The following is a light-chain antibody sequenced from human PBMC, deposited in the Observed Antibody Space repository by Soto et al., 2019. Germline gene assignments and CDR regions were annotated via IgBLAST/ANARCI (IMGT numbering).Light chain of an antibody. Sequence: DIQMTQSPSAMSASVGYRVTITCRSSQDISNFLAWFQQKPGKVPKRLIHSASSLQSGVPSRFSASGSGTEFTLTIRNLQPEDFATYYCLQHDRFPLTFGGGTKVDIK. CDR3: LQHDRFPLT. V-gene: IGKV1-17*03. CDR2: SAS. CDR1: QDISNF. J-gene: IGKJ4*01.